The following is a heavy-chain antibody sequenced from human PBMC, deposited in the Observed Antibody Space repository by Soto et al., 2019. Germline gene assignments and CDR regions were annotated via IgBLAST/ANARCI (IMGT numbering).Heavy chain of an antibody. D-gene: IGHD3-10*01. CDR1: GAIICGNSAA. Sequence: QTLSPTCAITGAIICGNSAAWNWIRQSPSRGLEWLGRTYYRSKWDNDYAVSVKSRITISPDTSKNQLSLHLYSVTPDDKAVYYCAGITWFRGMDVWGQGTPVTVSS. CDR2: TYYRSKWDN. CDR3: AGITWFRGMDV. V-gene: IGHV6-1*01. J-gene: IGHJ6*02.